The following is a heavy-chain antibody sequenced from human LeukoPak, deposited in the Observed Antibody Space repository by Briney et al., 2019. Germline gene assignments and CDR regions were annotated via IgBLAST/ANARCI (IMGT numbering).Heavy chain of an antibody. Sequence: KPSETLSLTCTVSGGSIGSYYWSWIRQPPGKGLEWIGYIYYSGSTNYNPSLKSRVTISVDTSKNQFSLKLSSVTAADTAVYYCARGYGDYEGNYYYYYGMDVWGQGTTVTVSS. V-gene: IGHV4-59*01. J-gene: IGHJ6*02. CDR2: IYYSGST. CDR3: ARGYGDYEGNYYYYYGMDV. D-gene: IGHD4-17*01. CDR1: GGSIGSYY.